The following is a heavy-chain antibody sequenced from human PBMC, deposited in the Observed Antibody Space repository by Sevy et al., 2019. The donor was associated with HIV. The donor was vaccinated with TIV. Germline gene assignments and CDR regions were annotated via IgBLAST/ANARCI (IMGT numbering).Heavy chain of an antibody. CDR3: GRDEGGSHYIFGKLDY. CDR1: GFTFSYYS. V-gene: IGHV3-21*06. D-gene: IGHD1-26*01. J-gene: IGHJ4*02. Sequence: GGSLRLSCAASGFTFSYYSLTWVRQAPGKGLEWVSSISSAGSFIYYADSVKGRFTISRDSAKSSLYLQMNSLGVEDTAVYYCGRDEGGSHYIFGKLDYWGQGTLVTVSS. CDR2: ISSAGSFI.